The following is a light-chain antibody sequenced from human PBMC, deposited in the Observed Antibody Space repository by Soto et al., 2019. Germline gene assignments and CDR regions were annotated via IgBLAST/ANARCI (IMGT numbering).Light chain of an antibody. CDR3: QSSDNSGTYWV. V-gene: IGLV3-25*03. Sequence: SYELTQPPSVSVSPGQTARITCSGDALPRQYAYWYQKKPGQAPVLLIYKDNERPSGIPERISGSSSGTTVTLTISGVQAEDEADYYCQSSDNSGTYWVFGGGTKLT. CDR1: ALPRQY. CDR2: KDN. J-gene: IGLJ3*02.